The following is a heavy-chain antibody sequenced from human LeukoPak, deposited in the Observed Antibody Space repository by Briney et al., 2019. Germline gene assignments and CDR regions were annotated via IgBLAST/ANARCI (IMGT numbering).Heavy chain of an antibody. V-gene: IGHV3-21*01. D-gene: IGHD3-10*01. CDR3: AREAVYYYGSGSYRPNFDY. J-gene: IGHJ4*02. Sequence: GGSLRLSCAASGFTFSSYSMNWVRQAPGKGLEWVSSISSSSSYIYYADSVKGRFTISRDNAKNSLYLQMNSLRAEDTAVYYCAREAVYYYGSGSYRPNFDYWGQGTLVTVSS. CDR1: GFTFSSYS. CDR2: ISSSSSYI.